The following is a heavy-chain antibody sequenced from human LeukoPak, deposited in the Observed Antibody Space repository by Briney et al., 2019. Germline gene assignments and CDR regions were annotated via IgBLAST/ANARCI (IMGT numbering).Heavy chain of an antibody. V-gene: IGHV3-23*01. CDR1: GFTFSSYA. CDR2: ISGSGVST. Sequence: GGSLRLSCAASGFTFSSYAMSWVRQAPGKGLDWVSAISGSGVSTYYADSVKGRFTISRDNSKNTLYLQMNSLRAEDTAVYYGARDQGSSSEVWGQGTLVSVSS. J-gene: IGHJ4*02. D-gene: IGHD6-6*01. CDR3: ARDQGSSSEV.